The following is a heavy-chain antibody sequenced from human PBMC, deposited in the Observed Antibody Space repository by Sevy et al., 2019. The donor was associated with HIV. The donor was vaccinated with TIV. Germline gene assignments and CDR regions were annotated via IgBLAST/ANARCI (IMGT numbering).Heavy chain of an antibody. CDR1: GFTFSRYT. J-gene: IGHJ4*02. CDR3: ARDIATYNTGSYIRYFDY. D-gene: IGHD1-1*01. V-gene: IGHV3-21*06. Sequence: GGSLRLSCAASGFTFSRYTMHWVRQAPGKGLEWVSSITSDATYISYADSLRGRFTISRDNAKNSLFLQMSSLRAEDTAVYFCARDIATYNTGSYIRYFDYWGQGTLVTVSS. CDR2: ITSDATYI.